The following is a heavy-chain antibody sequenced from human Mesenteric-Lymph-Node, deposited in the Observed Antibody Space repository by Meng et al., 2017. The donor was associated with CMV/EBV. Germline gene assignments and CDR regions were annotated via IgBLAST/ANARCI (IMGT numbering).Heavy chain of an antibody. Sequence: GSLRLSCTVSGGSISSSSYYWGWIRQPPGKGLEWIGSIYYSGSTYYNPSLKSRVTISVDTSKNQFSLKLRSVTAADTAVYYCARDYPYGVGNAFDIWGQGTMVTVSS. D-gene: IGHD3-3*01. CDR2: IYYSGST. CDR1: GGSISSSSYY. J-gene: IGHJ3*02. V-gene: IGHV4-39*02. CDR3: ARDYPYGVGNAFDI.